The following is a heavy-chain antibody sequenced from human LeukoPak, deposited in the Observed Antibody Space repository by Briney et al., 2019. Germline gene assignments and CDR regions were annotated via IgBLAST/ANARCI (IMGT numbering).Heavy chain of an antibody. V-gene: IGHV1-24*01. J-gene: IGHJ4*02. Sequence: ASVKVSCKVSGYTLTELSMHWVRQAPGKGLEWMGGFDPEGGETIYAQKFQGRVTMTEDTSTDTAYMEPSSLRSEDTAVYYCAIPYGDYEGYYFDYWGQGTLVTVSS. CDR3: AIPYGDYEGYYFDY. CDR2: FDPEGGET. D-gene: IGHD4-17*01. CDR1: GYTLTELS.